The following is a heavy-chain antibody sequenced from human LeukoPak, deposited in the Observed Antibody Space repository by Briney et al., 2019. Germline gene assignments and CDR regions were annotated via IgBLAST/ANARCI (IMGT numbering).Heavy chain of an antibody. V-gene: IGHV4-34*01. CDR1: GGSFRRYY. CDR3: ARDRARTASYYYDTSGYLHYYYYMDV. J-gene: IGHJ6*03. D-gene: IGHD3-22*01. CDR2: INHSGST. Sequence: SETLSLTCAVYGGSFRRYYWSWIRQPPGKGLEWIGEINHSGSTNYNPSLKSRVTISVDTSKNQFSLKLSSVTAADTAVYYCARDRARTASYYYDTSGYLHYYYYMDVWGKGTTLTISS.